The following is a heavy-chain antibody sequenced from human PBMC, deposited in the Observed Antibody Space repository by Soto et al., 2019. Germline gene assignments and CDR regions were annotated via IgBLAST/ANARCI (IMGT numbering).Heavy chain of an antibody. CDR1: GGSISSYY. D-gene: IGHD6-13*01. Sequence: PSETLSLTCTVSGGSISSYYWSWIRQPPGKGLEWIGCIYYSGSTNYNPSLKSRVTISVDTSKNQFSLKLSSVTAADTAVYYCARENSSTWKNYYYYYGMDVWGQGTTVTVSS. V-gene: IGHV4-59*01. CDR2: IYYSGST. J-gene: IGHJ6*02. CDR3: ARENSSTWKNYYYYYGMDV.